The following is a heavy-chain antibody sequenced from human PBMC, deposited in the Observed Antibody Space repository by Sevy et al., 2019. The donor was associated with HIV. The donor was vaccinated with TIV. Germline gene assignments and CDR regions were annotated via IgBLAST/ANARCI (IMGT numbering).Heavy chain of an antibody. CDR1: RFTLRSYA. CDR2: ISGSGVST. V-gene: IGHV3-23*01. J-gene: IGHJ4*02. D-gene: IGHD3-22*01. CDR3: AKDVRYDSSGYFDY. Sequence: GGSLRLSCAASRFTLRSYAMSWVRQAPGKGLEWVSAISGSGVSTYYADSVKGRFTISRVNSKNTLYLQMNSLRAEDTAVYYCAKDVRYDSSGYFDYWGQGILVTVSS.